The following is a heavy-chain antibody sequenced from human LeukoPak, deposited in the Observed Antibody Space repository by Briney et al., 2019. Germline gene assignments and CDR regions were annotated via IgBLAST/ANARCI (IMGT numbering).Heavy chain of an antibody. CDR3: ARGRISTSSYGRSRWFDP. J-gene: IGHJ5*02. Sequence: SETLSLTCTVSGGSISSYYWSWIRQPPGKGLEWIGYSYYTGSTNYNPSLKSRVTISLDTSKNQFSLKLSSVTAADTAVYYCARGRISTSSYGRSRWFDPWGQGTVVTVSS. CDR1: GGSISSYY. CDR2: SYYTGST. D-gene: IGHD5-18*01. V-gene: IGHV4-59*01.